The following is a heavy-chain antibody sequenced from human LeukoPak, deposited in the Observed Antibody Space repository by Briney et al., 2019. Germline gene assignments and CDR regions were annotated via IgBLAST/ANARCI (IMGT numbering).Heavy chain of an antibody. CDR2: ISWNSGSI. CDR1: GFTFDDYA. Sequence: GGSLRLSCAASGFTFDDYAMHWVRQAPGKGLEWVSGISWNSGSIGYADSVKGRFTISRDNAKNSLYLQMNSLRAEDTALYYCARTTVAAPDSTGDLYFDYWGQGTLVTVSS. CDR3: ARTTVAAPDSTGDLYFDY. V-gene: IGHV3-9*01. J-gene: IGHJ4*02. D-gene: IGHD6-13*01.